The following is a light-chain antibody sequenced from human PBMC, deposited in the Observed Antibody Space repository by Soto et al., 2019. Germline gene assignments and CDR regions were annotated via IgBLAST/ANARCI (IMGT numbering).Light chain of an antibody. CDR1: ESISRH. V-gene: IGKV1-39*01. Sequence: MSQSPSSLSASVGGGVTITCRAAESISRHLNWYQQKPGRAPELLIYAASTLQNGVPSRFTGSGSGTEVTLTITGLQREDFATYYCQQDYSTLATSGQGTHWRL. CDR2: AAS. J-gene: IGKJ5*01. CDR3: QQDYSTLAT.